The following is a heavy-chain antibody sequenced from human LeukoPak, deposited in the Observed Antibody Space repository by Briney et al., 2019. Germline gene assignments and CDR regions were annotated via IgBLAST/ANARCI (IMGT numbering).Heavy chain of an antibody. CDR1: GGTFSSYA. D-gene: IGHD5-24*01. CDR2: IIPIFGTA. V-gene: IGHV1-69*13. CDR3: ARDGGDGYNLDWFDP. Sequence: SVKVSCKASGGTFSSYAISWVRQAPGQGLEWMGGIIPIFGTANYAQKFQGRVTITADESTSTAYMELSSLRSEDTAVYYCARDGGDGYNLDWFDPWGQGTLVTVSS. J-gene: IGHJ5*02.